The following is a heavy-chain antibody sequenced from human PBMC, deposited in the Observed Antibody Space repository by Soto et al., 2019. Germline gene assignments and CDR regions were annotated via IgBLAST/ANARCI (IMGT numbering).Heavy chain of an antibody. Sequence: QITLKESGPTLVKPTQTLTLTCTFSGFSLSTSGVGVGWIRQPPGKALEWLALIYWDDDKRYSPSLKSRLTIPNDTSKNRVDRTMTNKDPVDTATHDCAPRAGDRTGDWGQGTLVTVSS. CDR2: IYWDDDK. J-gene: IGHJ4*02. CDR3: APRAGDRTGD. V-gene: IGHV2-5*02. D-gene: IGHD4-17*01. CDR1: GFSLSTSGVG.